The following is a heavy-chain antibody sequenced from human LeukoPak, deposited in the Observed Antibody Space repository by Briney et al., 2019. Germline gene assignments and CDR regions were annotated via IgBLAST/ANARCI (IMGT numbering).Heavy chain of an antibody. V-gene: IGHV3-30*18. CDR1: GFTFSSYG. Sequence: GRSLRLSCAASGFTFSSYGMHRVRQAPGKGLEWVAVISYDGSNKYYADSVKGRFTISRDNSKNTLYLQMNSLRAEDTAVYYCAKDPYSSSWMGWFDPWGQGTLVTVSS. CDR2: ISYDGSNK. D-gene: IGHD6-13*01. J-gene: IGHJ5*02. CDR3: AKDPYSSSWMGWFDP.